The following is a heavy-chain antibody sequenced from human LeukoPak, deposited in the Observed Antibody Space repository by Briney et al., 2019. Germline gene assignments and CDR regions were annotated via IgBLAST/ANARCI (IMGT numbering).Heavy chain of an antibody. D-gene: IGHD5-18*01. CDR3: ARTGGVGGYSYGYAQGVDY. V-gene: IGHV4-4*07. Sequence: SETLSLTCTVSGGSISSYYWSWIRQPAGKGLEWIGRIYTSGSTNYNPSLKSRVTMSVDTSKNQFSLKLSSVTAADTAVYYCARTGGVGGYSYGYAQGVDYWGQGTLVTVSS. CDR2: IYTSGST. J-gene: IGHJ4*02. CDR1: GGSISSYY.